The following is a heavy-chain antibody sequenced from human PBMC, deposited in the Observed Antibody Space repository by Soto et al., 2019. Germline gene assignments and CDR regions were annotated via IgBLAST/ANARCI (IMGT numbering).Heavy chain of an antibody. CDR3: ARTPRYLRSYAFDY. V-gene: IGHV4-34*01. Sequence: PSETLSLTCAVYGGSFSGYYWSWIRQPPGKGLEWIGSIYYSGSTYYNPSLKSRVTISVDTSKNQFSLKLSSVTAADTAVYYCARTPRYLRSYAFDYWGQGTLVTVSS. D-gene: IGHD4-17*01. CDR1: GGSFSGYY. J-gene: IGHJ4*02. CDR2: IYYSGST.